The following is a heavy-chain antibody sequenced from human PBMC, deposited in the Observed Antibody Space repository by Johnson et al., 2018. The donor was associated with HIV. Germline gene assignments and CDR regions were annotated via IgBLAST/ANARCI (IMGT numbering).Heavy chain of an antibody. CDR1: GFTFSDYY. CDR2: ISSSGSTI. CDR3: ARDHIRGYDSPNDAFDI. J-gene: IGHJ3*02. V-gene: IGHV3-11*04. Sequence: QVQLVESGGGLVKPGGSLRLSCAASGFTFSDYYMSWIRQAPGKVLEWVSYISSSGSTIYYADSVKGRFTISRDNAKNSLYLQMNSLRAEDTAVYYCARDHIRGYDSPNDAFDIWGQGTMVTVSS. D-gene: IGHD3-22*01.